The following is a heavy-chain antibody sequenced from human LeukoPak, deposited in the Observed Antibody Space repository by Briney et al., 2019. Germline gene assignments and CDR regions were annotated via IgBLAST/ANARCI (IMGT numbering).Heavy chain of an antibody. CDR2: IYYSGST. J-gene: IGHJ4*02. CDR3: ARVTMVRGATFDY. CDR1: GGSISSYY. Sequence: SETLSLTCTVSGGSISSYYWSWIRQPPGKGLEWIGYIYYSGSTNYNPSLKSRVTISVDTSKNQFSLKLSSVTAADTAVYYCARVTMVRGATFDYWGQGTLVTVSS. V-gene: IGHV4-59*01. D-gene: IGHD3-10*01.